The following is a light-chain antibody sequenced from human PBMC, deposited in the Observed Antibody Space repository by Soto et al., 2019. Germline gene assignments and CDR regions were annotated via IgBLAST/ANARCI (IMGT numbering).Light chain of an antibody. J-gene: IGKJ5*01. V-gene: IGKV1-9*01. CDR1: QDIAIY. Sequence: IQLTQSPSSLSASVGDSVTITCRASQDIAIYLAWYQQKPGEAPKLLIYAASTLYGGVPSRFSGSGSGTDFALTITSLQAEYFATYYCQHYNSYSEAFGQGTRLEI. CDR3: QHYNSYSEA. CDR2: AAS.